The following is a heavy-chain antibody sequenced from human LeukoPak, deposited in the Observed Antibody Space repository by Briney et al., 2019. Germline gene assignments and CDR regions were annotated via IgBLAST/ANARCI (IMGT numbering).Heavy chain of an antibody. Sequence: GGSLRLSCATSGFTFRNYAMHWVRQAPGKGLEWVAVILYDGSNKYTDSVKGRYTISRDNFKNTLYLQMNSLRGEDTAVYYCARDLLGMDVWGQGTTVTVSS. J-gene: IGHJ6*02. CDR3: ARDLLGMDV. V-gene: IGHV3-30-3*01. CDR2: ILYDGSNK. CDR1: GFTFRNYA.